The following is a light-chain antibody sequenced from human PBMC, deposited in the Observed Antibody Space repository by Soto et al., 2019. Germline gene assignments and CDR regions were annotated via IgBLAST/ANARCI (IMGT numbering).Light chain of an antibody. J-gene: IGKJ4*01. V-gene: IGKV1-27*01. CDR3: QNEYSAPFT. CDR1: QDISKY. CDR2: AAS. Sequence: IQMPQTYSSLSASVGARVTIPCRASQDISKYLAWYRQTPGKVPKVLIYAASTLQSGVPSRFRGSGSGTDFTLSISCLQPEDVATYYCQNEYSAPFTFGEGTKVDIK.